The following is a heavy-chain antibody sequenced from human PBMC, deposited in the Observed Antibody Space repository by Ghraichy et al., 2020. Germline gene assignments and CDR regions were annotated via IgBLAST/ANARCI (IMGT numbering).Heavy chain of an antibody. Sequence: GGSLRLSCAASGFTFSSYAMHWVRQAPGKGLEWVAVISYDGSNKYYADSVKGRFTISRDNSKNTLYLQMNSLRAEDTAVYYCARENIVVVPAAMETWFDPWGQGTLVTVSS. CDR2: ISYDGSNK. CDR1: GFTFSSYA. D-gene: IGHD2-2*01. J-gene: IGHJ5*02. CDR3: ARENIVVVPAAMETWFDP. V-gene: IGHV3-30-3*01.